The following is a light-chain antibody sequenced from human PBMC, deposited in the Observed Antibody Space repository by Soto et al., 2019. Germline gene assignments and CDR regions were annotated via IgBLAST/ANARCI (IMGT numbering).Light chain of an antibody. Sequence: IGLTQAPGTLSLSPGERATLSCRASQIFSSGELAWYQQKPGQAHRLLISVASSRATGIPDRFSASGFATDFILTITRLEPEDFAVYFCQQDASSPLTFGVGTNVPIK. J-gene: IGKJ4*01. V-gene: IGKV3-20*01. CDR2: VAS. CDR3: QQDASSPLT. CDR1: QIFSSGE.